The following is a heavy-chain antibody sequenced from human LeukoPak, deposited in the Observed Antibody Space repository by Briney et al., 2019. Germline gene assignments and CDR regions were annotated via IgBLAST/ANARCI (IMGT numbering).Heavy chain of an antibody. CDR2: IYSGGST. CDR1: GFTVSSNY. D-gene: IGHD1-26*01. Sequence: GGSLRLSCAASGFTVSSNYMSWVRQAPGKGLEWVSVIYSGGSTYYADSVKGRFTISRHNSKNTLYLQMNSLRAEDTAVYYCARDLSGSYYWYYFDYWGQGTLVTVSS. J-gene: IGHJ4*02. CDR3: ARDLSGSYYWYYFDY. V-gene: IGHV3-53*04.